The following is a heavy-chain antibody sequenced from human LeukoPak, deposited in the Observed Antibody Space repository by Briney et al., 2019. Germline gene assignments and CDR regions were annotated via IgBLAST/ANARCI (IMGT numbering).Heavy chain of an antibody. D-gene: IGHD3-10*01. CDR3: ARVLWFGELGAFDI. V-gene: IGHV3-48*04. J-gene: IGHJ3*02. CDR1: GFTFSSYS. Sequence: GGSLRLSCAASGFTFSSYSMNWVRQAPGKGLEWVSYISSSSSTIYYADSVKGRFTISRDNAKNSLYLQMNSLRAEDTAVYYCARVLWFGELGAFDIWGQGTMVTVSS. CDR2: ISSSSSTI.